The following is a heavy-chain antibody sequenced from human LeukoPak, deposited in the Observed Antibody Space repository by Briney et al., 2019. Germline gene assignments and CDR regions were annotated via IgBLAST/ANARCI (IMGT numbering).Heavy chain of an antibody. J-gene: IGHJ6*04. CDR2: IGGSGGST. V-gene: IGHV3-23*01. CDR3: AKDSTVTSLYYYYGMDV. Sequence: GGSLRLSCAASGSTFSGYVMSWVRQAPGKGLEWVSGIGGSGGSTYYADSVKGRFTISRDNSKNTLYLQMNSLRAEDTAVYYCAKDSTVTSLYYYYGMDVWGKGTTVTVSS. D-gene: IGHD4-17*01. CDR1: GSTFSGYV.